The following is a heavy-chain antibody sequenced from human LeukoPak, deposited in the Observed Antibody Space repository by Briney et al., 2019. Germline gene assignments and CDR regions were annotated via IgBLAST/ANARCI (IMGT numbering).Heavy chain of an antibody. D-gene: IGHD6-25*01. Sequence: GRSLRLSCAASGFTFDDYAMHWVRQAPGKGLEWVSGISWNSGSIGYADSVKGRFTISRDNAKNSLYLQMNSLRAEDTALYYCAKSSGALAAYYFDYWGQGTLVTVSS. V-gene: IGHV3-9*01. CDR2: ISWNSGSI. CDR1: GFTFDDYA. CDR3: AKSSGALAAYYFDY. J-gene: IGHJ4*02.